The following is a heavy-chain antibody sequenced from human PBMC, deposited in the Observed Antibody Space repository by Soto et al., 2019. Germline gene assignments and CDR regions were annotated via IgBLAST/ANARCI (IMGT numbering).Heavy chain of an antibody. CDR1: GGTFSTYA. J-gene: IGHJ4*02. CDR2: IIPMFGTA. D-gene: IGHD5-18*01. V-gene: IGHV1-69*12. CDR3: ASGIQLWLRRINNGYSG. Sequence: QVQLVQYGAEVKKPESSVKVSCKAPGGTFSTYAISWVRQAPGQGLEWMGGIIPMFGTASYAQRFQDRVTITADESTNTVYMELSSLRSEDTAVYFCASGIQLWLRRINNGYSGWGQGTLVTVSS.